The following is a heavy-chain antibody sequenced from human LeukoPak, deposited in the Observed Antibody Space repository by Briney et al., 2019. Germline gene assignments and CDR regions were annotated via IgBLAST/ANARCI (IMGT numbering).Heavy chain of an antibody. CDR3: ARQVDFWSGYSFDY. D-gene: IGHD3-3*01. Sequence: GASVKVSCKASGYTFTSYDINWVRQATGQGLEWMGWMNPNSGNTGYAQKFQGRVTITRNTSMSTAYMELSSLRSEDTAVYYCARQVDFWSGYSFDYWGQGTLVTVSS. V-gene: IGHV1-8*03. CDR1: GYTFTSYD. J-gene: IGHJ4*02. CDR2: MNPNSGNT.